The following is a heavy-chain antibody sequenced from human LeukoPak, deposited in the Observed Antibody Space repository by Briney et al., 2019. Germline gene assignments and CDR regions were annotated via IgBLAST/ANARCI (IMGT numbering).Heavy chain of an antibody. J-gene: IGHJ4*02. CDR3: SRESGPFCPFGY. Sequence: SETLSLTCTVSLDSTTSNFWSWVRQPPGKGLEWIGEIHRSGSPNYNPSLQSRVTISIDRSRNQIALELSSVTAADTATYFCSRESGPFCPFGYWGQGTLVIVSS. D-gene: IGHD1-26*01. CDR2: IHRSGSP. V-gene: IGHV4-4*02. CDR1: LDSTTSNF.